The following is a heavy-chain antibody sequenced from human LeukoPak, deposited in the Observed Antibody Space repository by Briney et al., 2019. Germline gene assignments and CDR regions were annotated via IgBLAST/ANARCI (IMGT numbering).Heavy chain of an antibody. J-gene: IGHJ5*02. V-gene: IGHV3-23*01. CDR1: GFTFSIYA. Sequence: QAGGSLRLSCATSGFTFSIYAMTWVRQAPGKGLEWVSTLSGSGGSTYYADSVKGRFTISRDNSKNTLSLQMNSLRADDTAVYYCAKESTVTPGNVNWFDTWGQGTLVTVSS. CDR3: AKESTVTPGNVNWFDT. CDR2: LSGSGGST. D-gene: IGHD4-17*01.